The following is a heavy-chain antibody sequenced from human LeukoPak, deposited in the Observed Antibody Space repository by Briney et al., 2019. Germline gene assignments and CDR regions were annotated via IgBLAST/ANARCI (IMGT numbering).Heavy chain of an antibody. CDR2: IYTSGST. CDR3: ARALAPSIAARPGDY. D-gene: IGHD6-6*01. Sequence: SETLSLTCTVSGGSISSSSYYWGWIRQPPGKGLEWIGRIYTSGSTNYNPSLKSRVTISVDTSKNQFSLKLSSVTAADTAVYYCARALAPSIAARPGDYWGQGTLVTVSS. V-gene: IGHV4-39*07. CDR1: GGSISSSSYY. J-gene: IGHJ4*02.